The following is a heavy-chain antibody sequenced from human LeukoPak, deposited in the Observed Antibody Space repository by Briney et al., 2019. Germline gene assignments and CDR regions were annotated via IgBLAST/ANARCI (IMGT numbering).Heavy chain of an antibody. CDR3: ARGTSWYIDY. CDR2: ISSGGTII. J-gene: IGHJ4*02. CDR1: GFSFSDYY. D-gene: IGHD6-13*01. V-gene: IGHV3-11*04. Sequence: GGSLRLSCAASGFSFSDYYMSWIRQAPGKGLEWVSYISSGGTIIYQADSVKGRFTISRDNAENTLYLQMNSLRAEDTTVYYCARGTSWYIDYWGQGTLVTVSS.